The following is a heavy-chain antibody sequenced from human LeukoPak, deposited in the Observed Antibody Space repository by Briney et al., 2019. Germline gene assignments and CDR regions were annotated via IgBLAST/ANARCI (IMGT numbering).Heavy chain of an antibody. CDR3: ARSIVVVPAAIHPLDY. V-gene: IGHV1-69*01. CDR1: GGTFSSYA. Sequence: SVKVSCKASGGTFSSYAISWVRQASGQGLEWMGGIIPIFGTANYAQKFQGRVTITADESTSTAYMELSSLRSEDTAVYYCARSIVVVPAAIHPLDYWGQGTLVTVSS. CDR2: IIPIFGTA. J-gene: IGHJ4*02. D-gene: IGHD2-2*01.